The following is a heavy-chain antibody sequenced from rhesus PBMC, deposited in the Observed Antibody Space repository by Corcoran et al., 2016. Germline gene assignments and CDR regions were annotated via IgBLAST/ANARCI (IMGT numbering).Heavy chain of an antibody. CDR2: IYGSGGST. Sequence: QVQLQESGPGLVKPSETLSLTCTVSGGSISDSYYWSWIRQPPGKGLEWMGRIYGSGGSTNYNPSLKSRVTISRDTSKNQFSLKLSSVTAADTAVYYCARDGYSLNYWGQGVLVTVSS. J-gene: IGHJ4*01. CDR3: ARDGYSLNY. D-gene: IGHD5-24*01. CDR1: GGSISDSYY. V-gene: IGHV4-160*01.